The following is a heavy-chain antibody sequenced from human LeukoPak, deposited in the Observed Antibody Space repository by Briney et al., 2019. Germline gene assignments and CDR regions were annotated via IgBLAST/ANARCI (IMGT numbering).Heavy chain of an antibody. CDR1: GYTFTSYY. CDR3: ARDCGRGYSYGYGMDY. CDR2: INPSGGST. D-gene: IGHD5-18*01. V-gene: IGHV1-46*01. J-gene: IGHJ4*02. Sequence: ASVKVSCKASGYTFTSYYMHWVRQAPGQGLEWMGIINPSGGSTSYAQKFQGRVTMTRDTSTSTVYMELSSLRSEDTAVYYCARDCGRGYSYGYGMDYWGQGTLVTVSS.